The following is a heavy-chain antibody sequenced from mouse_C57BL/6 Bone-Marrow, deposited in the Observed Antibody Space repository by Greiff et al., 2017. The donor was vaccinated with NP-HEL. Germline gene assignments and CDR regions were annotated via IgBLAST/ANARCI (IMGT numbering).Heavy chain of an antibody. J-gene: IGHJ2*01. CDR1: GFNIKDYY. Sequence: EVQLQQSGAELVRPGASVKLSCTASGFNIKDYYMHWVKQRPEQGLEWIGRIDPEDGDTEYAPKFQGKATMTADTSSNTAYLQLSSLTSEDTAVYYCTGNYGSNLYYFDYWGQGTTLTVSS. CDR3: TGNYGSNLYYFDY. V-gene: IGHV14-1*01. D-gene: IGHD1-1*01. CDR2: IDPEDGDT.